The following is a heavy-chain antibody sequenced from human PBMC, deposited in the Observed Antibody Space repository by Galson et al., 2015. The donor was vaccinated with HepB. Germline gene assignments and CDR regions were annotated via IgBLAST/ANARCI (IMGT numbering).Heavy chain of an antibody. CDR3: ASPFWQWLFSKSAYYMDV. J-gene: IGHJ6*03. CDR1: GFTFSSYA. Sequence: SLRLSCAASGFTFSSYAMHWVRQAPGKGLEWVAVISYDGSNKYYADSVKGRFTISRDNSKNTLYLQMNSLRAEDTAVYYCASPFWQWLFSKSAYYMDVWGKGTTVTVSS. D-gene: IGHD3-3*01. V-gene: IGHV3-30-3*01. CDR2: ISYDGSNK.